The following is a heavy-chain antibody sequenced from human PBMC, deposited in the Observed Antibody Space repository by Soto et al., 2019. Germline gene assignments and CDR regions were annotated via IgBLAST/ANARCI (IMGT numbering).Heavy chain of an antibody. D-gene: IGHD1-1*01. V-gene: IGHV3-33*01. CDR2: IVADGTGL. CDR3: ARDDDRPDNGLGH. J-gene: IGHJ4*02. CDR1: GFRFSNYG. Sequence: QVQLVESGGGVVQPGRSLSLSCAASGFRFSNYGMHWVRQAPGKGLEWLAVIVADGTGLHYADSVRGRFTISRDNSKNTLYLQLNSLGADDTAIYFCARDDDRPDNGLGHWGQGTLVTVSS.